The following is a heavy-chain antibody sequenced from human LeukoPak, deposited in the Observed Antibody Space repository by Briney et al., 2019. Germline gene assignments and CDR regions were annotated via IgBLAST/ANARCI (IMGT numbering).Heavy chain of an antibody. CDR1: GGSISSYY. V-gene: IGHV4-59*01. Sequence: SETLSLTCTVSGGSISSYYWSWIRQPPGKGLEWIGYIYYSGSTNYNPSLKSRVTISVDTSKNQFSLKLSSVTAADTAVYYCASCPIAVAAPFDYWGQGTLVTVSS. CDR3: ASCPIAVAAPFDY. J-gene: IGHJ4*02. D-gene: IGHD6-19*01. CDR2: IYYSGST.